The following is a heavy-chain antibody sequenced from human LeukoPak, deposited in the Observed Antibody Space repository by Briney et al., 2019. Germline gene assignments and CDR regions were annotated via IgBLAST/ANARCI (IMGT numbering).Heavy chain of an antibody. J-gene: IGHJ6*02. CDR3: ARLRNPYYYSGTDV. CDR1: GGSFSDYY. Sequence: PSESLSLTCAAYGGSFSDYYWNWIRQPPGEGPEWIGEINHSGSTNYNPSLKSRVSISVDTTKNQFSLKMSSVTAADTAVYYCARLRNPYYYSGTDVWGQGTTVTVSS. V-gene: IGHV4-34*01. CDR2: INHSGST.